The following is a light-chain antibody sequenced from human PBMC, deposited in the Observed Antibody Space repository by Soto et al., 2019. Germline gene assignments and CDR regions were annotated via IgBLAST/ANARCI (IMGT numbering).Light chain of an antibody. CDR2: LAS. J-gene: IGKJ5*01. CDR3: MHVLQTAFT. Sequence: DIVMTQSPLSLPVTPGEPASISCRSSQSLLHSHGYHYLDWYLQKPGQSPQLLIYLASIRTSGVPDRVSGSGSGTYFTLKISRLEADDVGVYYCMHVLQTAFTFGQGTRLEIK. CDR1: QSLLHSHGYHY. V-gene: IGKV2-28*01.